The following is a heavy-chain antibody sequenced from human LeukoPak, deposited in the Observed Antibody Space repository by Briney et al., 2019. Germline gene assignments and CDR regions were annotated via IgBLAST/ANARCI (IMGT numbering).Heavy chain of an antibody. V-gene: IGHV4-34*01. CDR1: GGSFSGYY. CDR2: INHSGST. D-gene: IGHD2-15*01. J-gene: IGHJ4*02. Sequence: ASETLSLTCAVYGGSFSGYYWSWIRQPPGKGLEWIGEINHSGSTNYNPSHKSRVTISVDTSKNQFSLKLSSVTAADTAVYYCARGRIVVVYLDYWGQGTLVTVSS. CDR3: ARGRIVVVYLDY.